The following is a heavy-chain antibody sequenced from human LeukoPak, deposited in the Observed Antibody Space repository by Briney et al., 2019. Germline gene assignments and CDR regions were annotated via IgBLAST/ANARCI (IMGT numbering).Heavy chain of an antibody. CDR2: INSDGSSK. CDR3: AREDDWNYEDY. J-gene: IGHJ4*02. V-gene: IGHV3-74*01. Sequence: PGGSLRLSCAASGFTFSSFWMHWVRQAPGKGLWWISCINSDGSSKSYADSVKGRLTISRDTAKNSLYLQMNRLGAEDTAIYYCAREDDWNYEDYWGQGTLVTVSS. CDR1: GFTFSSFW. D-gene: IGHD1-7*01.